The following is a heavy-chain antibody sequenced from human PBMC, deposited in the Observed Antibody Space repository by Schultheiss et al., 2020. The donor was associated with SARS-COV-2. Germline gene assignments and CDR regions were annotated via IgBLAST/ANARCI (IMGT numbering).Heavy chain of an antibody. J-gene: IGHJ4*02. D-gene: IGHD6-13*01. Sequence: ASVKVSCKASGYTFTSYGISWVRQAPGQGLEWMGWISAYNGNTNYAQKFQGRVTMTRDTSTSTVYMELSSLRSEDTAVYYCARDLGSSWTYYFDYWGQGTLVTVSS. CDR1: GYTFTSYG. CDR2: ISAYNGNT. V-gene: IGHV1-18*01. CDR3: ARDLGSSWTYYFDY.